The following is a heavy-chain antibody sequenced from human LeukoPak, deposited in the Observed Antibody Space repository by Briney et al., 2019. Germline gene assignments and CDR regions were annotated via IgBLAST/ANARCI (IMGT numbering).Heavy chain of an antibody. CDR2: IYTSGST. J-gene: IGHJ3*02. D-gene: IGHD1-26*01. V-gene: IGHV4-61*02. CDR1: GGSISSGSYY. CDR3: AREGTVGATTRIAFDI. Sequence: SQTLSLTCTVSGGSISSGSYYWSWIRQPAGKGLEWIGRIYTSGSTNYNPSLKSRVTISVDTSKNQFSLKLSSVTAADTAVYYCAREGTVGATTRIAFDIWGQGTMVTVSS.